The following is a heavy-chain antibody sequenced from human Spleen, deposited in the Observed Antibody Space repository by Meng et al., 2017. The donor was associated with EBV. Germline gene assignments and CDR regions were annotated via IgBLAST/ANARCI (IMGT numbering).Heavy chain of an antibody. Sequence: QGQRHESGPARAKPSQTLSLTCAVSGGSISSGGYYWSWIRQPPGKGLEWIGYIYYSGSTYYNPSLKSRVTISVDMTKNQFSLKLSSVTAADTAVYYCARGGDSDYEHAYWGQGTLVTVSS. D-gene: IGHD5-12*01. CDR2: IYYSGST. CDR1: GGSISSGGYY. V-gene: IGHV4-30-4*01. CDR3: ARGGDSDYEHAY. J-gene: IGHJ4*02.